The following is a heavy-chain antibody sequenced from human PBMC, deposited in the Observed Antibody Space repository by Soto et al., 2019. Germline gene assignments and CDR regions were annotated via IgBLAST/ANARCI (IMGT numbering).Heavy chain of an antibody. CDR1: GYTFTSYA. J-gene: IGHJ5*02. CDR3: ATLSYDSSGYYNWFDP. D-gene: IGHD3-22*01. V-gene: IGHV1-3*01. Sequence: QVPLVQSGAEVKKPGASVKVSCKASGYTFTSYAMHWVRQAPGQRLEWMGWINAGNGNTKYSQKFQGRVTITRDTSASTAYMELSSLRSEDTAVYYCATLSYDSSGYYNWFDPWGQGTLVTVSS. CDR2: INAGNGNT.